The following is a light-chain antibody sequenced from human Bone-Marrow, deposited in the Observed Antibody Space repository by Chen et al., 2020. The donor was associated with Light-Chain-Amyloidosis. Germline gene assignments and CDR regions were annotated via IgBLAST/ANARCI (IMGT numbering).Light chain of an antibody. CDR1: DLPTKY. Sequence: SYELTQPPSVSVSPGQTARITCSGDDLPTKYAYWYQQKPGQAPVLVIHRDTERPSGISERFSGSSSGTPATLTISGVQAEDEADYHCQSADSSGTYEVIFGGGTKLT. V-gene: IGLV3-25*03. J-gene: IGLJ2*01. CDR2: RDT. CDR3: QSADSSGTYEVI.